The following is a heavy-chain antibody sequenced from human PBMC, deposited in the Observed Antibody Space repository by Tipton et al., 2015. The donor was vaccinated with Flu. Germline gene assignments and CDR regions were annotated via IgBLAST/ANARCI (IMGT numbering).Heavy chain of an antibody. CDR3: AREGPYFYGMDV. CDR2: IDFSGNT. CDR1: GDSVSNSDYY. Sequence: LRLSCTVSGDSVSNSDYYWNWIRQEPGKGLEWIGHIDFSGNTHYNPSLKSRLTISIDTSKNQFSLRLNGVTGADTAVYYCAREGPYFYGMDVWGQGTTVTVSS. V-gene: IGHV4-31*03. J-gene: IGHJ6*02.